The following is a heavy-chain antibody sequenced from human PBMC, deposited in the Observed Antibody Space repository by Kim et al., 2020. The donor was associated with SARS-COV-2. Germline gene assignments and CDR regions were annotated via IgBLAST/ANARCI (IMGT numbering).Heavy chain of an antibody. J-gene: IGHJ5*02. CDR1: GGSVSSGSYY. Sequence: SETLSLTCTVSGGSVSSGSYYWSWIRQPPGKGLEWIGYIYYSGSTNYNPSLKSRVTISVDTSKNQFSLKLSSVTAADTAVYYCARKRLGSSWYGFDPWGQGTLVTVSS. CDR3: ARKRLGSSWYGFDP. D-gene: IGHD6-13*01. V-gene: IGHV4-61*01. CDR2: IYYSGST.